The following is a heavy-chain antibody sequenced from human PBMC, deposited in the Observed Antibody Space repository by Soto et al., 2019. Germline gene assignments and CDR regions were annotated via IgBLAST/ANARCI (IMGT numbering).Heavy chain of an antibody. J-gene: IGHJ4*02. CDR3: ARGDKLSLYPQLDY. D-gene: IGHD3-16*02. Sequence: QVQLVQSGAEVKKPGASVKVSCKASGYTFTGNYMHWVRQAPGQGFEWMGWINVNSGGTKYAQKLQGWGTMTRDTATSTAYMELSRLRSDDTAVYYCARGDKLSLYPQLDYWGQGTRVTVSS. V-gene: IGHV1-2*04. CDR1: GYTFTGNY. CDR2: INVNSGGT.